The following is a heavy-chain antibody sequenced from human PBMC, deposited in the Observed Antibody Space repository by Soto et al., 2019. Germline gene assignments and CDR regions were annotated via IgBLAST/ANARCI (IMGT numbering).Heavy chain of an antibody. CDR2: IGTAGDT. V-gene: IGHV3-13*01. CDR3: ARDKLDFWSGIGAMGGMDV. J-gene: IGHJ6*02. D-gene: IGHD3-3*01. Sequence: PGGSLRLSCAASGFTFSSYDMHWVRQATGKGLEWVSAIGTAGDTYYPGSVKGRFTISRENAKNSLYLQMNSLRAEDTAVYYCARDKLDFWSGIGAMGGMDVWGQGTTVTVSS. CDR1: GFTFSSYD.